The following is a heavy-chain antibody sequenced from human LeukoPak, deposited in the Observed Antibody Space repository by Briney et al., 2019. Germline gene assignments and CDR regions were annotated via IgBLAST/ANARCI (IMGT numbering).Heavy chain of an antibody. D-gene: IGHD3-16*01. CDR2: ISSGGDRT. V-gene: IGHV3-23*01. CDR1: GFSFSSYA. CDR3: TREAIATGYAYD. Sequence: GGSLRLSCAATGFSFSSYALSWVRQAPGKRLEWVSAISSGGDRTYYADSVTGRFTISRDNSKNMLFLQMSSLRAEDAAMYYCTREAIATGYAYDWGQGTLVTVFS. J-gene: IGHJ4*02.